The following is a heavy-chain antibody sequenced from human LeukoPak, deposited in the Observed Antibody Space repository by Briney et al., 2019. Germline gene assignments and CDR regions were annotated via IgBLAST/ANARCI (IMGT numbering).Heavy chain of an antibody. Sequence: ASVKVSCKASGGTFSSYAICWVRQAPGQGLEWMGGIIPIFGTANYAQKFQGRVTITTDESTSTAYMELSSLRSEDTAVYYCARLTPSPEDYDFWSGYGGFDYWGQGTLVTVSS. CDR2: IIPIFGTA. V-gene: IGHV1-69*05. CDR1: GGTFSSYA. D-gene: IGHD3-3*01. J-gene: IGHJ4*02. CDR3: ARLTPSPEDYDFWSGYGGFDY.